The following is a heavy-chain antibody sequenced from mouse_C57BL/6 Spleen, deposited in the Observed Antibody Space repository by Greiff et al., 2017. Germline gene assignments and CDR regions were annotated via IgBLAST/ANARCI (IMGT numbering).Heavy chain of an antibody. J-gene: IGHJ2*01. V-gene: IGHV1-63*01. CDR2: IYPGGGYT. CDR1: GYTFTNYW. CDR3: ARFDYYGSSPHFDY. D-gene: IGHD1-1*01. Sequence: VQLQQSGAELVRPGTSVTMSCKASGYTFTNYWIGWAKQRPGHGLEWIGDIYPGGGYTNYNEKFKGKATLTADKSSSTAYMQFSSLTSEDSAIYYCARFDYYGSSPHFDYWGQGTTLTVSS.